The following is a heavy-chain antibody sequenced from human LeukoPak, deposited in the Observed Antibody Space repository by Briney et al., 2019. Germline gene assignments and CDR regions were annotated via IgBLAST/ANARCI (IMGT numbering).Heavy chain of an antibody. CDR1: GFTVSSNY. D-gene: IGHD3-3*01. J-gene: IGHJ4*02. CDR3: ASDFWSGYSFDY. CDR2: LYTSGNT. Sequence: GGSLRLSCAASGFTVSSNYMNWVRQAPGKGLEWVSVLYTSGNTFYADSVKGRFTISRDNSKNTVYLQMNSLRAEDTAVYYCASDFWSGYSFDYWGQGTLVTVSS. V-gene: IGHV3-53*01.